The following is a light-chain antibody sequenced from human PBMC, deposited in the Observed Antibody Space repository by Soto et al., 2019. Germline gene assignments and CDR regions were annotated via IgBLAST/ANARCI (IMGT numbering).Light chain of an antibody. Sequence: QSVLTQPASVSGSPGQSITISCTGTSSDIGAYNYVSWYQQHPGKAPKLLIYDVNYRPSGVSNRLSGSKSGNTASLTISGLQVEDEADYYCSSYAISSAYVFGTGTKVTVL. CDR3: SSYAISSAYV. CDR2: DVN. CDR1: SSDIGAYNY. V-gene: IGLV2-14*01. J-gene: IGLJ1*01.